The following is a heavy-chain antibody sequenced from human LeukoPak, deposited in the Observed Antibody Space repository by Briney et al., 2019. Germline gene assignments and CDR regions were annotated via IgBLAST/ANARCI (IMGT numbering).Heavy chain of an antibody. CDR2: IYPGDSDT. J-gene: IGHJ6*02. D-gene: IGHD5-12*01. CDR1: GYSFTSYW. V-gene: IGHV5-51*01. Sequence: GESLKISCKGSGYSFTSYWIGWVRQMPGKGLGWMGIIYPGDSDTRYSPSFQGQVTISADKSISTAYLQWSSLKASDTAMYYCARQRWLQFPPYYYYGMDVWGQGTTVTVSS. CDR3: ARQRWLQFPPYYYYGMDV.